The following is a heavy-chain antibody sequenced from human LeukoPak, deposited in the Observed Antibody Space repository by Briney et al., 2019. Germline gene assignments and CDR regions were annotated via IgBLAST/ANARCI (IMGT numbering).Heavy chain of an antibody. D-gene: IGHD5-24*01. CDR1: RGSISSSNYY. CDR3: ARGRRDGYMLLWEDY. Sequence: SETLSLTCSVSRGSISSSNYYWGWIRQPPGKGLEWIGNIYYSGTTYYNPSLPSLKSRVTILIDTSKNQFSLKLSSVTAADTAVYYCARGRRDGYMLLWEDYWGQGTLVTVSS. CDR2: IYYSGTT. V-gene: IGHV4-39*07. J-gene: IGHJ4*02.